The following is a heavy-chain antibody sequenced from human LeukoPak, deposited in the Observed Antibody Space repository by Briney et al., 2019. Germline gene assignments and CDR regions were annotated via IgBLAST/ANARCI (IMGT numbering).Heavy chain of an antibody. CDR2: IYTSGST. V-gene: IGHV4-4*07. CDR1: GGSISSYY. J-gene: IGHJ6*02. Sequence: SETLSLTCTVSGGSISSYYWSWIRQPAGKGLEWSGRIYTSGSTSYNPSLKSRVTMSVDTSKNQFSLKLSSVTAADTAVYYCARDNGPSIRYGMDVWGQGTTVTVSS. CDR3: ARDNGPSIRYGMDV. D-gene: IGHD2-8*01.